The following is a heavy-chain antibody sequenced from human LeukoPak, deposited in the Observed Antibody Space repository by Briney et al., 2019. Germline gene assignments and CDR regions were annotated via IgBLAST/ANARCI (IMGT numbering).Heavy chain of an antibody. D-gene: IGHD1-26*01. CDR3: ARDPYSGGYWDYYYYYMDL. CDR1: GFTFSSYE. J-gene: IGHJ6*03. Sequence: GGSLRLSCAASGFTFSSYEMNWVRQAPGKVLEWVSYISSSGSTIYYADSVKGRFTISRDNAKNSLYLQMNSLRAEDTAVYYCARDPYSGGYWDYYYYYMDLWGQGTTVTISS. V-gene: IGHV3-48*03. CDR2: ISSSGSTI.